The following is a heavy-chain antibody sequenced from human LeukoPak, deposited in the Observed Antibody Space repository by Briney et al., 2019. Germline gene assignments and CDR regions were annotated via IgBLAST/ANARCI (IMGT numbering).Heavy chain of an antibody. D-gene: IGHD3-22*01. Sequence: GGSLRLSCAASGFTFSSYAMHWVRQAPGKGLEWVAVISYDGSNKYYADSVKGRFTISRDNSKNTLYLQMNSLRAEDTAVYYCARGVGYYYDSTLKYPFDIWGQGTMVTVS. CDR1: GFTFSSYA. CDR3: ARGVGYYYDSTLKYPFDI. V-gene: IGHV3-30-3*01. J-gene: IGHJ3*02. CDR2: ISYDGSNK.